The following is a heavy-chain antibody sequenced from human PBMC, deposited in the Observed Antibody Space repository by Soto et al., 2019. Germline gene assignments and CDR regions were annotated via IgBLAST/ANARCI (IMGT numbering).Heavy chain of an antibody. J-gene: IGHJ6*02. CDR2: IYPGDSDT. D-gene: IGHD2-8*01. CDR1: GYSFTSYW. CDR3: ERLMVYAMRDYDYCYSMDV. Sequence: GESLKISCKGSGYSFTSYWIGWVRQMPGKGLEWMGIIYPGDSDTRYSPSFQGQVTISADKSISTAYLQWSSLKASDTALYYWERLMVYAMRDYDYCYSMDVWGQGTTVTVSS. V-gene: IGHV5-51*01.